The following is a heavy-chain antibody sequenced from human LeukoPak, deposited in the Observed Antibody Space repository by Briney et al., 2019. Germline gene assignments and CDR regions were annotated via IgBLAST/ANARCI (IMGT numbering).Heavy chain of an antibody. Sequence: GGSPRLSXAASGFTFHDYAMHWVRQAPGKGLEWVSGISWNGGTIDYADSVKGRFTISRDNAKNSLYLQMNSLRPEDMALYYCAKGPTYSSSSLFDYWGQGILVAVSS. J-gene: IGHJ4*02. V-gene: IGHV3-9*03. CDR2: ISWNGGTI. CDR3: AKGPTYSSSSLFDY. D-gene: IGHD6-6*01. CDR1: GFTFHDYA.